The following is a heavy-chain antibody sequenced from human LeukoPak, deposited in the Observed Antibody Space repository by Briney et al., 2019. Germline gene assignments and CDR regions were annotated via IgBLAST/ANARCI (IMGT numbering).Heavy chain of an antibody. D-gene: IGHD3-10*01. Sequence: SVKVSCKASGGTFSSYAISWVRQAPGQRLEWMGGIIPIFGTANYAQKFQGRVTITADESTSTAYMELSSLRSEDTAVYYCARGHYYGSGNYYYYFDYWGQGTLVTVSS. CDR2: IIPIFGTA. V-gene: IGHV1-69*01. CDR3: ARGHYYGSGNYYYYFDY. CDR1: GGTFSSYA. J-gene: IGHJ4*02.